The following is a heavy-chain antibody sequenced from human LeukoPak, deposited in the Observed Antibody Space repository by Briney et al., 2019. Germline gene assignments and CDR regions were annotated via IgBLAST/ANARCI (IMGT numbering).Heavy chain of an antibody. CDR2: MNPNSGNT. V-gene: IGHV1-8*01. J-gene: IGHJ4*02. Sequence: ASVNVSCKASGYTFTSYDINWVRQATGQGLEWMGWMNPNSGNTDYAQKFQGRVTMTTNTSISTAYMELSSLRSEDTAVYSCAKDREAATDRTLFDYWGQGALVTVSS. D-gene: IGHD6-13*01. CDR3: AKDREAATDRTLFDY. CDR1: GYTFTSYD.